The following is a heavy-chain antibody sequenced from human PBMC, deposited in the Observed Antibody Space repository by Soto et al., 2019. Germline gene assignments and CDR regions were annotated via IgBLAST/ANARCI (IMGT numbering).Heavy chain of an antibody. J-gene: IGHJ4*02. Sequence: ASVKVSCKASGYTFTSYAMHWVGQAPGQRLEWMGWINAGNGNTKYSQKFQGRVTITRDTSASTAYTELSSLRSEDTAVYYCARDLDCTNGVCYDYWGQGTLVTVSS. V-gene: IGHV1-3*01. CDR3: ARDLDCTNGVCYDY. D-gene: IGHD2-8*01. CDR1: GYTFTSYA. CDR2: INAGNGNT.